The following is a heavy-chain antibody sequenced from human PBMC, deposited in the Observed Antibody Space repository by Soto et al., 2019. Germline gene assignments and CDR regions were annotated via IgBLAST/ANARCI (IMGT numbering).Heavy chain of an antibody. CDR1: GYTFTGYY. CDR2: INPNSGGT. V-gene: IGHV1-2*04. CDR3: ARVLRYLEKRDAFDI. D-gene: IGHD3-9*01. Sequence: ASVKVSCKASGYTFTGYYIHWVRQAPGQGLEWMGWINPNSGGTNYAQKFQGWVTMTRDTSISTAYMELSRLRSDDTAVYYCARVLRYLEKRDAFDIWGQGTMVTVSS. J-gene: IGHJ3*02.